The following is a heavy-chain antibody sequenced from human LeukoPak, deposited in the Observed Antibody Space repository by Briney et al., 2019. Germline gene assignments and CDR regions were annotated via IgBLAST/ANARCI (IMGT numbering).Heavy chain of an antibody. D-gene: IGHD6-19*01. CDR3: VREREKQWLF. Sequence: SETLSLTCNVSGYSISSGYYWGWIRQPPGKGLEYIGSIIHTGSADYNPSLKSRVTLSVDTSKNQFSLKLNSVTAADTAVYYCVREREKQWLFWGQGTLVPVSS. CDR2: IIHTGSA. V-gene: IGHV4-38-2*02. CDR1: GYSISSGYY. J-gene: IGHJ4*02.